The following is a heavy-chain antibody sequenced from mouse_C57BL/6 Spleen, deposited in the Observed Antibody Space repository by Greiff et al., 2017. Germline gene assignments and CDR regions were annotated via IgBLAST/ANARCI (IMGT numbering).Heavy chain of an antibody. CDR2: ISSGGSYT. V-gene: IGHV5-6*01. Sequence: EVKLVESGGDLVKPGGSLKLSCAASGFTFSSYGMSWVRQTPDKRLEWVATISSGGSYTYYPDSVKGRYTISRDNAKNTLYLQMSSLKSEDTAMYYCASLLYYFDYWGQGTTLTVSS. CDR3: ASLLYYFDY. J-gene: IGHJ2*01. CDR1: GFTFSSYG.